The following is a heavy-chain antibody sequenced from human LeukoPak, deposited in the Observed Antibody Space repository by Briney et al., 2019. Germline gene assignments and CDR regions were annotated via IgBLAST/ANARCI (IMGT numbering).Heavy chain of an antibody. D-gene: IGHD4-17*01. CDR3: ARTGRLQYGDYVAFDY. CDR1: GFTFTDFY. V-gene: IGHV3-11*01. J-gene: IGHJ4*02. Sequence: PGVSLRLSCAASGFTFTDFYMSWIRQAPGKGLEWVSYISISGTTIYYADSVKGRFTFSRDNAKNSLYLQMNSLRAEDTAVYYCARTGRLQYGDYVAFDYWGQGTPVTVSS. CDR2: ISISGTTI.